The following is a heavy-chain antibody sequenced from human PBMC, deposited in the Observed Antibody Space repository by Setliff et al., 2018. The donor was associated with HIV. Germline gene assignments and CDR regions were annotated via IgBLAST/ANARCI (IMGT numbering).Heavy chain of an antibody. Sequence: GGSLRLSCAASGFTFTTFGMHWVRQAPGKGLEWVAFIGFDGSNDYYAESVKGRFTISRDNSKNTVYLQMDSLPAEDTAVYYCAREGGSSGYCGYFDYWGQGTLVTVSS. D-gene: IGHD3-22*01. CDR3: AREGGSSGYCGYFDY. CDR2: IGFDGSND. V-gene: IGHV3-30*02. J-gene: IGHJ4*02. CDR1: GFTFTTFG.